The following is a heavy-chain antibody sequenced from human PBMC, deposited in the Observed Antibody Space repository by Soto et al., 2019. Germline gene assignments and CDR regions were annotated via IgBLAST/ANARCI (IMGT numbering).Heavy chain of an antibody. J-gene: IGHJ5*02. D-gene: IGHD6-19*01. V-gene: IGHV4-34*01. CDR3: ARGRQWLVRVGGNWFDP. CDR2: INHSGST. Sequence: SETLSLTCAVYGGSFSGYYWSWIRQPPGKGLEWIGEINHSGSTNYNPSLKSRVTISVDTSKNQFSLKLSSVTAADTAVYYCARGRQWLVRVGGNWFDPWGQGTLVTVSS. CDR1: GGSFSGYY.